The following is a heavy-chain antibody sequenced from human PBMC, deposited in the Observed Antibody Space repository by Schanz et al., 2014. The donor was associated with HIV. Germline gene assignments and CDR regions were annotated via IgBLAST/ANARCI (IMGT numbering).Heavy chain of an antibody. J-gene: IGHJ4*02. V-gene: IGHV3-33*01. CDR1: GFTFSSYG. D-gene: IGHD5-18*01. CDR3: ARVFGYTFGFFDY. Sequence: QVQLVESGGGVVQPGRSLRLSCAASGFTFSSYGMHWVRQAPGKGLEWVALIWYDGSNRYYADSVKGRFTISRDNSKNTLYLQMNSLRADDTAVYYCARVFGYTFGFFDYWGQGTLVTVSS. CDR2: IWYDGSNR.